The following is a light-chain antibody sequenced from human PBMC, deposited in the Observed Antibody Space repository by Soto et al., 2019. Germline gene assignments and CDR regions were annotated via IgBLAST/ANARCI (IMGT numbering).Light chain of an antibody. CDR2: GAS. CDR1: QSISSR. CDR3: HQYGSSPQT. V-gene: IGKV3-20*01. J-gene: IGKJ1*01. Sequence: TQSPSTLTASVGDRLTITCRASQSISSRLAWYQQKPGQAPSLLIYGASSRATGIPDRFSGSGSGTEFTLTVDRLEPEDFAVYYCHQYGSSPQTFGRGTKVDIK.